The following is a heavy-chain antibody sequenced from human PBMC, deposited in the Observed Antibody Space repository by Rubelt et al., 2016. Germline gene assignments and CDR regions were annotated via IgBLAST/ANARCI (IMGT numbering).Heavy chain of an antibody. Sequence: QVQLVQSGAVLKKPGASVKVSCKVSGDTLSVFSIHWVRQAPGKGLEWMGGFDGEDGETVYAQNFRGRLIMTEDTATDTAYMDLSRLTSADTAVYYCSTADSSSWYDATDTWGQGTMVTVSS. D-gene: IGHD6-13*01. CDR2: FDGEDGET. J-gene: IGHJ3*02. CDR3: STADSSSWYDATDT. V-gene: IGHV1-24*01. CDR1: GDTLSVFS.